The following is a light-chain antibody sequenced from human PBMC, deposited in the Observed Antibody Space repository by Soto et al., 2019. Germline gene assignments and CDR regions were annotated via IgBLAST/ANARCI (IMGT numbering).Light chain of an antibody. V-gene: IGKV3-20*01. CDR2: AAS. CDR1: QSVSVYS. J-gene: IGKJ1*01. Sequence: EILLTQSPGTLSLSPGERATLSCRASQSVSVYSVAWYQQTGSQAPRLLIYAASSKATGIPDRFSGSGSGTDFTLTITRLEPEDFAVSYCQQYGGSHRTFGQGTKVDIK. CDR3: QQYGGSHRT.